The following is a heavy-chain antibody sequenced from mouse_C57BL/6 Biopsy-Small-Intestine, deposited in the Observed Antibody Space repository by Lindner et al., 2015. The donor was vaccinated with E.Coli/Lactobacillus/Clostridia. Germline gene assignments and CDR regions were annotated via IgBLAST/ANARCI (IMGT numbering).Heavy chain of an antibody. Sequence: VQLQESGPELVKPGXSVKLSCKASGYTFTSYDINWVKQRPGQGLEWIGWIYPRDGSAKYNEKFKGKATLTVDTSSSTAYMELHSLTSEDSAVYFCAREDYYGTRFRFAYWGQGTLVTVSA. CDR2: IYPRDGSA. J-gene: IGHJ3*01. CDR3: AREDYYGTRFRFAY. CDR1: GYTFTSYD. D-gene: IGHD1-1*01. V-gene: IGHV1-85*01.